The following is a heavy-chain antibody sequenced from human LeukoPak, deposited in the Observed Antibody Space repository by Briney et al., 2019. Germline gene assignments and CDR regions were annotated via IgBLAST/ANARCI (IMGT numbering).Heavy chain of an antibody. Sequence: PSETLSLTCTVSGASISTGDYYWSWIRQPPGKGLEWIGYIYYSGSTHYNPSLKSRVTISVDTSKNQFSLKLSSVTAADTAVYYCARGPNYVWGSYRYFDYWGQGTLVTVSS. J-gene: IGHJ4*02. CDR1: GASISTGDYY. CDR2: IYYSGST. V-gene: IGHV4-30-4*01. CDR3: ARGPNYVWGSYRYFDY. D-gene: IGHD3-16*02.